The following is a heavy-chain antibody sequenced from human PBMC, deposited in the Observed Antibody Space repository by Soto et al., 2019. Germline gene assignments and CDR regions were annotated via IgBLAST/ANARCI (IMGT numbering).Heavy chain of an antibody. D-gene: IGHD3-22*01. Sequence: QVQLVESGGGVVQPGRSLRLSCAASGFTFSSYVMHWVRQAPGKGLEWVAVISYDGNNEHYADSVKGRFTISRDNSKNTLYLQLNSLRPEDTAVYFCAREPHDSSGYYLWYFDYCGQGTLVTVSS. CDR2: ISYDGNNE. J-gene: IGHJ4*02. V-gene: IGHV3-30-3*01. CDR3: AREPHDSSGYYLWYFDY. CDR1: GFTFSSYV.